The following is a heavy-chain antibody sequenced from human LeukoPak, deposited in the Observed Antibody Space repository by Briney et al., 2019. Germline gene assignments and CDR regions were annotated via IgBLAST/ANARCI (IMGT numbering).Heavy chain of an antibody. Sequence: PSETLSLTCTVSGGSISSYYWSWIRQPPGKGLEWIGYIYYSGSTNYDPSLKSRVTISVDTSKNHFSLKLSSVTAADTAVYYCARLDDDYGDYVFDDWGQGTLVTVSS. J-gene: IGHJ4*02. CDR3: ARLDDDYGDYVFDD. CDR1: GGSISSYY. CDR2: IYYSGST. V-gene: IGHV4-59*08. D-gene: IGHD4-17*01.